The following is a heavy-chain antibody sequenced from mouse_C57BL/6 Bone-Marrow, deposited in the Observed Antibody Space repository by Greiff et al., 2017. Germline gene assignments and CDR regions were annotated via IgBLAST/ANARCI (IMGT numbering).Heavy chain of an antibody. V-gene: IGHV2-9*01. J-gene: IGHJ3*01. CDR2: IWGGGST. CDR1: GFSLTSYG. CDR3: AKHDGYPGGFFAY. D-gene: IGHD2-3*01. Sequence: QVQLKESGPGLVAPSQCLSITCTVSGFSLTSYGVDWVRQPPGKGLEWMGVIWGGGSTNYNSALLSRLSISTDNSKSQVFLKINSLQTYDTAMYYCAKHDGYPGGFFAYWGQGTLVTVSA.